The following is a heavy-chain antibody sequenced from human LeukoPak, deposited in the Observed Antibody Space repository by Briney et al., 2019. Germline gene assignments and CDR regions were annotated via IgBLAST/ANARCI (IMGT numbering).Heavy chain of an antibody. CDR1: GFSFSSYW. V-gene: IGHV3-7*01. J-gene: IGHJ3*02. D-gene: IGHD5-18*01. CDR2: IKEDGSEK. CDR3: ASHTRNTAMDSGAFDI. Sequence: GGSLRLSCVASGFSFSSYWMSWVRQAPGKGLEWVANIKEDGSEKYYVDSVRGRFTLSRDNAENSLYLQMNSLRAEDTAVYYCASHTRNTAMDSGAFDIWGQGTMVTVSS.